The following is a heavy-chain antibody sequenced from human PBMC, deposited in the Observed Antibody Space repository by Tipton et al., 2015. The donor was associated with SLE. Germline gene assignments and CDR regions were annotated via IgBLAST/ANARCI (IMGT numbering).Heavy chain of an antibody. D-gene: IGHD6-19*01. CDR3: ARDDSGGWYGWLDP. Sequence: TLSPTCTISSDSISSAGYSWTWIRQPPGKGLEWIGYIYHSGGTYYNPSLKSRVTISVDRSKNQFSLKLTSVTAADTAVYYCARDDSGGWYGWLDPWGQGTLVTVSS. V-gene: IGHV4-30-2*01. CDR1: SDSISSAGYS. J-gene: IGHJ5*02. CDR2: IYHSGGT.